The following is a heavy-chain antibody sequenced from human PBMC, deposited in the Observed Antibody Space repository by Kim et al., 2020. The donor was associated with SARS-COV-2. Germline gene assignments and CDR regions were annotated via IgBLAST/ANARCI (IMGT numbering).Heavy chain of an antibody. CDR1: GFTFGDFA. J-gene: IGHJ3*02. CDR2: LSWNSGVI. CDR3: AKDLVSSSFRAFNI. V-gene: IGHV3-9*01. Sequence: GGSLRLSCAASGFTFGDFAMHWVRQVPGKGLEWVSGLSWNSGVIGYADSVKDRFTISRHNAENSLYLQMNSLRAEDTAFYYCAKDLVSSSFRAFNIWGQGTMVTVSS. D-gene: IGHD6-6*01.